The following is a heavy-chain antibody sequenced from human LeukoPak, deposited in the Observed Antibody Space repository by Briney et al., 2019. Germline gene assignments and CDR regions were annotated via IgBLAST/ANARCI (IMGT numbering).Heavy chain of an antibody. V-gene: IGHV4-59*01. CDR2: MYYTGST. J-gene: IGHJ3*02. CDR1: GGSITHYY. CDR3: ARADFYDSSGYYYVGAFDI. D-gene: IGHD3-22*01. Sequence: SETLSLTCTVSGGSITHYYWSWIRQPPGKGLEWIAYMYYTGSTNYNPSLMSRVTVSVDTSKNQFSLKLSSVTAADTAVYYCARADFYDSSGYYYVGAFDIWGQGTMVTVSS.